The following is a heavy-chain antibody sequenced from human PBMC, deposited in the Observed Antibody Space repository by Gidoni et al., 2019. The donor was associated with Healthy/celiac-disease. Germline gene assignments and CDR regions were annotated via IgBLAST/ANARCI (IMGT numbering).Heavy chain of an antibody. D-gene: IGHD6-19*01. Sequence: ITLKESGPTLVKPTQTLTLTCTFSGLSLSTSGVGVGWIRQPPGKALEWLSLIYWNDDKRYSPSLKSRLTITKDTSKNQVVLTMTNMDPVDTATYYCAHRHSSGWCWYFDLWGRGTLVTVSS. CDR2: IYWNDDK. CDR3: AHRHSSGWCWYFDL. J-gene: IGHJ2*01. CDR1: GLSLSTSGVG. V-gene: IGHV2-5*01.